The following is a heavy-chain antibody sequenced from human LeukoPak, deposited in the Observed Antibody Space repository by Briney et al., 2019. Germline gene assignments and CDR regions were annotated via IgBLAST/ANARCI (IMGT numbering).Heavy chain of an antibody. CDR2: ISASTSTT. CDR1: GFTFSSYE. V-gene: IGHV3-23*01. CDR3: AKSKEDCCGSFDP. J-gene: IGHJ5*02. Sequence: GGSLRLSCAASGFTFSSYEMNWVRQSAGKGLEWVSAISASTSTTYYSDSVRGRFTISRDISKNTLYLQMNSLRVEDTAVYYCAKSKEDCCGSFDPWGQGTLVTVSS. D-gene: IGHD2-15*01.